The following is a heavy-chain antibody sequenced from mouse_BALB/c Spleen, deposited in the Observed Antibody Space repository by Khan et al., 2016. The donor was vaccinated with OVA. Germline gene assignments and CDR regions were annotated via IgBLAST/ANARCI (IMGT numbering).Heavy chain of an antibody. CDR1: GYTFTDYY. CDR3: AREWAAWFPY. V-gene: IGHV1-77*01. CDR2: LSPGGDNT. Sequence: QVHVKQSGAELARPGASVKLSCKASGYTFTDYYINWMRQRTGQGLEWIGELSPGGDNTYYNEKFKGKATLTADKSSSTAYMQLSSLTSEDSAVYFCAREWAAWFPYWGQGTLVTVSA. J-gene: IGHJ3*01.